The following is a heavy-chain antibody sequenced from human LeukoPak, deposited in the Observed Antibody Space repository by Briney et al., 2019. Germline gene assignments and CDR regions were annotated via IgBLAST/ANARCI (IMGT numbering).Heavy chain of an antibody. CDR1: GFTFSRFA. Sequence: GGPLRLSCAASGFTFSRFAMHWVRQAPGKGLEWVAFIRYDGSHKYYGDSVKGRFTISRDNSKNTLFLHMNSLRVEDTALYYCAKDRCEVDCYPEPDGFDIWGHGTMVVVSS. D-gene: IGHD2-21*02. J-gene: IGHJ3*02. CDR3: AKDRCEVDCYPEPDGFDI. V-gene: IGHV3-30*02. CDR2: IRYDGSHK.